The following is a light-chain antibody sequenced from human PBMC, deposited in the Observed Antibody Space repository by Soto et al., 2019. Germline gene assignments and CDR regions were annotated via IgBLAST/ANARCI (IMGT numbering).Light chain of an antibody. Sequence: EIVLTQSPGTLSLSPGERATLSCRASQSVNSNYLAWYQRKPGQAPRHLIYGASNRATDIPNRFSASGSGTDFAHNITRLEAEDFAVYYCQQYDSTPPTFGQGTNVEVK. CDR3: QQYDSTPPT. CDR2: GAS. J-gene: IGKJ1*01. V-gene: IGKV3-20*01. CDR1: QSVNSNY.